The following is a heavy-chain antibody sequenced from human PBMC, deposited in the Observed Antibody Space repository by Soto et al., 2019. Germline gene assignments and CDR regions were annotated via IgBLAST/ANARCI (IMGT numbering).Heavy chain of an antibody. Sequence: QVQLVQSGAEVKKPGSSVKVSCKASGGTFRNYGISWVRQAPGQGLEWVGGIIPIFGTAKCAQKFQGRVTITADKSTTRVYFELSSLRSEETAVYYCAGQGTRFKSNSYYDLYWGQGTLVTVSS. CDR2: IIPIFGTA. CDR1: GGTFRNYG. V-gene: IGHV1-69*06. CDR3: AGQGTRFKSNSYYDLY. D-gene: IGHD5-12*01. J-gene: IGHJ4*02.